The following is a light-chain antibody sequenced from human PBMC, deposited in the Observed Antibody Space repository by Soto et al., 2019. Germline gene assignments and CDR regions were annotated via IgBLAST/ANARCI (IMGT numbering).Light chain of an antibody. Sequence: QSVLTQPPSASGTPGQRVTISCTGSSSNIETNDIYWHQQLPGSAPNLLIYSNDQRPSGVPDRFSASKSGTSASLAIIGLRYEDEAEDFCATWDASMSGVVFGGGTKVTVL. CDR2: SND. V-gene: IGLV1-47*02. J-gene: IGLJ2*01. CDR1: SSNIETND. CDR3: ATWDASMSGVV.